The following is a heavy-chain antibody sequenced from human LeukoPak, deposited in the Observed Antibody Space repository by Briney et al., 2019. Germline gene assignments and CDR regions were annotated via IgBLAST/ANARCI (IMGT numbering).Heavy chain of an antibody. Sequence: SETLSLTCTVSGGSISSYYWSWIWQPPGKGLEWIGYIYTSGSTNYNPSLKSRVTISVDTSKNQFSLKLRSVTAADTAVYYCARGINLYRAAAGMYGYWGQGTLVTVSS. CDR3: ARGINLYRAAAGMYGY. J-gene: IGHJ4*02. CDR2: IYTSGST. CDR1: GGSISSYY. D-gene: IGHD6-13*01. V-gene: IGHV4-4*09.